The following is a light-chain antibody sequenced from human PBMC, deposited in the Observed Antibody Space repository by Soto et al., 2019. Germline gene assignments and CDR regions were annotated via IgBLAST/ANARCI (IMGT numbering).Light chain of an antibody. CDR2: GAS. CDR3: QQYNNWRQT. Sequence: EIVLTQSPGTLSLSPGERATLSCRVSQTVSSSYLAWYQQKPGQAPRLLLYGASARANGVPDRFSGSGSGTQFTLTISSLQSEDSAVYYCQQYNNWRQTFGQGTKVDIK. J-gene: IGKJ1*01. CDR1: QTVSSSY. V-gene: IGKV3-15*01.